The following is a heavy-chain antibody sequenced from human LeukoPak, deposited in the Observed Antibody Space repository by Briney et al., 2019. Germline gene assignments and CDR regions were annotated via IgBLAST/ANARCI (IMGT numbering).Heavy chain of an antibody. CDR3: ARTRRHYYGSGKNLTPWPAGLDV. CDR2: SGSS. CDR1: SGSFSDYY. Sequence: PAETLSLTCTVSSGSFSDYYWTWMRQPPGQGLEWIGYSGSSKYNSSLESRVTISVDTSKRHFSLTLSSVTAADTAIYYCARTRRHYYGSGKNLTPWPAGLDVWGQGTTVIVSA. V-gene: IGHV4-59*01. D-gene: IGHD3-10*01. J-gene: IGHJ6*01.